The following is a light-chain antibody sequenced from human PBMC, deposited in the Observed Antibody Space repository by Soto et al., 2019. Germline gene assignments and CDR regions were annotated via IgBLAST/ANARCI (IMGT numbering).Light chain of an antibody. Sequence: QSALTQPASVSGSPGQSITISCTGTSSDVGGYNYVSWYQQHPGKAPKLMIYDVSTRPSGVSNRVSGSKSGNKASLTISGLQDEDEAAYYCSSYTSSSPVVFGGGTKLTVL. CDR1: SSDVGGYNY. CDR3: SSYTSSSPVV. V-gene: IGLV2-14*01. J-gene: IGLJ2*01. CDR2: DVS.